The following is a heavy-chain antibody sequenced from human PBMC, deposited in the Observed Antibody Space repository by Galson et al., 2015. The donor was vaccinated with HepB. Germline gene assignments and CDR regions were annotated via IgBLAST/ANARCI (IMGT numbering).Heavy chain of an antibody. CDR3: TLVGATSAFDY. CDR2: IIPIFGTA. V-gene: IGHV1-69*13. Sequence: SVKVSCKASGGTLSSYAISWVRQAPGQGLEWMGGIIPIFGTANYAQKFQGRVTITADESTSTAYMELSSLRSEDTAVYYRTLVGATSAFDYWGQGTLVTVSS. D-gene: IGHD1-26*01. CDR1: GGTLSSYA. J-gene: IGHJ4*02.